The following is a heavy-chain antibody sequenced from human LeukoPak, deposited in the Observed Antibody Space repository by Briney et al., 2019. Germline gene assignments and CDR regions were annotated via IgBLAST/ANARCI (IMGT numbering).Heavy chain of an antibody. CDR3: ASLNRSGWLMGMDV. CDR1: GYTLTDYG. J-gene: IGHJ6*02. D-gene: IGHD6-19*01. V-gene: IGHV1-18*01. CDR2: ISAYNDNT. Sequence: GASVKVSCKASGYTLTDYGISWVRQAPGQGPEWMGWISAYNDNTNYAQKLQGRVTMTRDTSTSTAYMELRSLRSDDTAVYYCASLNRSGWLMGMDVWGQGTTVIVSS.